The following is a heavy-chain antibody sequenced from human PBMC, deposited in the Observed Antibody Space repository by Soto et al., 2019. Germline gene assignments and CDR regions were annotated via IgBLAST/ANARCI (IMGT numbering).Heavy chain of an antibody. V-gene: IGHV4-59*12. CDR1: GASISSYY. CDR3: ARAWGSGWYLDH. J-gene: IGHJ5*02. Sequence: SETLSLTCSVSGASISSYYYTWIRQTPGKGLEWIGYIYLGGSINYNPSFKSRVIISVDTSKNHFSLQLNSVTPEDTAVYFCARAWGSGWYLDHWGQGTPVTVSS. D-gene: IGHD6-19*01. CDR2: IYLGGSI.